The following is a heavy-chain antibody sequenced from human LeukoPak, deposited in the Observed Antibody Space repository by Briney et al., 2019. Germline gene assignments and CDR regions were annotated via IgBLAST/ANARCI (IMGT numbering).Heavy chain of an antibody. CDR1: GGSFSGYY. Sequence: SETLSLTCAVYGGSFSGYYWSWIRQPPGKGLEWIGEINHSGSTNYNPSLKSRVTISVDTSKNQFSLKLSSVTAADTAVYYCARDGSSPDHYYYYYMDVWGKGTTVTVSS. D-gene: IGHD1-14*01. J-gene: IGHJ6*03. CDR2: INHSGST. CDR3: ARDGSSPDHYYYYYMDV. V-gene: IGHV4-34*01.